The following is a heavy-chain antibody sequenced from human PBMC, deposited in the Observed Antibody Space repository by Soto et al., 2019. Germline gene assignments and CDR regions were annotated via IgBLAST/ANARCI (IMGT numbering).Heavy chain of an antibody. CDR3: ARAPLAYCSGGSCYTALNFDY. D-gene: IGHD2-15*01. CDR2: IIPILGIA. V-gene: IGHV1-69*02. CDR1: GGTFSSYT. Sequence: QVQLVQSGAEVKKPGSSVKVSCKASGGTFSSYTISWVRQAPGQGLEWMGRIIPILGIANYAQKFQGRVTITADKSTSTAYMELISLRSEDTAVYYCARAPLAYCSGGSCYTALNFDYWGQGTLVTVSS. J-gene: IGHJ4*02.